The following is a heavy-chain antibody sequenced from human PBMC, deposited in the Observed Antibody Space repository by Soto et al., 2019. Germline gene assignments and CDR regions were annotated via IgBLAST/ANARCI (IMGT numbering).Heavy chain of an antibody. Sequence: RLSCAASGFTFSSYAMHWVRQAPGKGLEWVAVISYDGSNKYYADSVKGRFTISRDNSKNTLYLQMNSLRAEDTAVYYCARDQAYYYGSGTFDAFDIWGQGPMVTVAS. D-gene: IGHD3-10*01. CDR2: ISYDGSNK. J-gene: IGHJ3*02. CDR3: ARDQAYYYGSGTFDAFDI. V-gene: IGHV3-30-3*01. CDR1: GFTFSSYA.